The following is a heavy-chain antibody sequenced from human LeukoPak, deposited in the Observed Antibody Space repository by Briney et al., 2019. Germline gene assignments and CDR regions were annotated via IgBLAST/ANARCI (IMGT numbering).Heavy chain of an antibody. D-gene: IGHD3-10*01. J-gene: IGHJ4*02. Sequence: PGRSLRLSCAASGFTFSSYGMHWVRQAPGKGLVWVSHINSDGSSTSYADSVKGRFTISRDNAKNTLYLQMNSLRAEDTAVYYCARGPPGFDYWGQGTLVTVSS. CDR1: GFTFSSYG. CDR3: ARGPPGFDY. V-gene: IGHV3-74*01. CDR2: INSDGSST.